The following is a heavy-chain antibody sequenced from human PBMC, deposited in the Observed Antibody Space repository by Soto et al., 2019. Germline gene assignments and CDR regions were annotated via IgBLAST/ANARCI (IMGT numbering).Heavy chain of an antibody. J-gene: IGHJ4*02. D-gene: IGHD6-6*01. V-gene: IGHV1-2*04. CDR2: ISPNSGGT. Sequence: GASVKVSCKASGYTFTGYYMHWVRQAPGQGLEWMGWISPNSGGTNYAQKFQGWVTMTRDTSISTAYMELSSLRSEDTAVYYCSRDLNIAARGDYWGQGTLVPVSS. CDR1: GYTFTGYY. CDR3: SRDLNIAARGDY.